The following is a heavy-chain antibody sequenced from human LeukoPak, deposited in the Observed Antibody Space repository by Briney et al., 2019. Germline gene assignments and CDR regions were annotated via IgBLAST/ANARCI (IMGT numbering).Heavy chain of an antibody. D-gene: IGHD3-10*01. V-gene: IGHV4-39*07. Sequence: SETLSLTCSVSGDSLSTTNSYWGWIRQSSEQGLEWIGSIYHSGSTYYNPSLKSRVTISVDTSKNQFSLKLSSVTAADTAVYYCARTSIGGSGELLSYWFDPWGQGTLVTVSS. J-gene: IGHJ5*02. CDR1: GDSLSTTNSY. CDR2: IYHSGST. CDR3: ARTSIGGSGELLSYWFDP.